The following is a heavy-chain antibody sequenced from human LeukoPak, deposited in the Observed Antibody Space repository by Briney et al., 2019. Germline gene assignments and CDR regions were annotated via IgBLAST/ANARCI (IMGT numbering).Heavy chain of an antibody. V-gene: IGHV3-23*01. J-gene: IGHJ4*02. CDR2: ISGSGGNT. D-gene: IGHD3-10*01. Sequence: GGSLRLSCAASGFTFSSYAMTWVRQAPGKGLEWVSGISGSGGNTYYPDSVRGRFTISRDNSKNTLSLQMNSLRAEDTAVYYCAKEHYGSGMTAFDNWGQGTLVTVSS. CDR3: AKEHYGSGMTAFDN. CDR1: GFTFSSYA.